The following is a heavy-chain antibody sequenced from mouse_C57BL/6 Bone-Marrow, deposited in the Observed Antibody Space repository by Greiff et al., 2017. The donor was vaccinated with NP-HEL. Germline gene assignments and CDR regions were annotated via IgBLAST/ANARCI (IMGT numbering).Heavy chain of an antibody. CDR3: ARGIIYYYGSSCHGDV. CDR2: ISYDGSN. D-gene: IGHD1-1*01. CDR1: GYSITSGYY. Sequence: EVQLQESGPGLVKPSQSLSLTCSVTGYSITSGYYWNWIRQFPGNKLEWIGYISYDGSNNYNPSLKNRISITRDTSKNQFFLKLNSVTTEDTATYYCARGIIYYYGSSCHGDVWGTGTTVTVSS. V-gene: IGHV3-6*01. J-gene: IGHJ1*03.